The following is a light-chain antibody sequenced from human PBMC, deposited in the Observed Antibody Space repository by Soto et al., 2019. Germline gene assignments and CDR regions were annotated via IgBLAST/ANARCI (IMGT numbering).Light chain of an antibody. V-gene: IGLV1-47*01. CDR1: SSNIGSHY. J-gene: IGLJ3*02. Sequence: QSALTQPPSASGTPGQSLTISCAGSSSNIGSHYVYWYQHLPGTAPKLLIFRDGQRPSGVPDRFFGSKSGTSASLAISGFRSEDEAHYYCAVWDASLTGWVFGGGTKLAVL. CDR3: AVWDASLTGWV. CDR2: RDG.